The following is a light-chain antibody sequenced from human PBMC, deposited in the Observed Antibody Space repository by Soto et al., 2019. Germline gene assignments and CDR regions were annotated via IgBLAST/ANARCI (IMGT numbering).Light chain of an antibody. CDR3: QQLSRYPLT. CDR1: QDISNY. V-gene: IGKV1-33*01. CDR2: DAS. Sequence: DIQMTQSPSSLSSSLGDRVTITCQASQDISNYLNWYQQKLGKAPRLLIYDASNLETGVPSRFSAIGSGTEGSLTLRALKNEDGATYDGQQLSRYPLTFGGGTKVDIK. J-gene: IGKJ4*01.